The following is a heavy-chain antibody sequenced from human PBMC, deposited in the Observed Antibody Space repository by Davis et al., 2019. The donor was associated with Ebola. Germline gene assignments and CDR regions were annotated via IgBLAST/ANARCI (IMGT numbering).Heavy chain of an antibody. CDR1: GYILTELS. CDR2: FDPQNNDI. V-gene: IGHV1-24*01. CDR3: ASRHQISSGWYDAFDI. J-gene: IGHJ3*02. D-gene: IGHD6-19*01. Sequence: ASVKVSCKVSGYILTELSIHWVRQSPGQGLEWMGNFDPQNNDIIYAHKFEDRVTMTEDTSTHTAYMELSRLRSDDTAVYYCASRHQISSGWYDAFDIWGQGTMVTVSS.